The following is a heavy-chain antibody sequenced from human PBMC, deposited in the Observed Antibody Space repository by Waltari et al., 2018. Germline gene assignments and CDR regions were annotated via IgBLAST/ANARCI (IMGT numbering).Heavy chain of an antibody. Sequence: EVQLVESGGGLVQPGGSLRLSCAASGFTFSTYRMNWVRQAPGRGLELGSYISSSNTIIYYADSVKGRFTISRDDAKNALYLQMGSLTADDTAVYYCARDPPRMVSGVWFDPWGQGTLVTVSS. J-gene: IGHJ5*02. D-gene: IGHD3-10*01. CDR2: ISSSNTII. CDR3: ARDPPRMVSGVWFDP. V-gene: IGHV3-48*01. CDR1: GFTFSTYR.